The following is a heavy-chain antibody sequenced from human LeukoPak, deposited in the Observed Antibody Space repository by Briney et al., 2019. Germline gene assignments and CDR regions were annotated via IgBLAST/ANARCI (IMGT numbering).Heavy chain of an antibody. Sequence: ASVKVSCKASGYTFTSYGISWVRQAPGQGLEWMGWISACNGNTNYAQKLQGRVTMTTDTSTSTAYMELRSLRSDDTAVYYCARGIMDTAMAYDAFDIWGQGTMVTVSS. CDR3: ARGIMDTAMAYDAFDI. CDR1: GYTFTSYG. J-gene: IGHJ3*02. D-gene: IGHD5-18*01. V-gene: IGHV1-18*01. CDR2: ISACNGNT.